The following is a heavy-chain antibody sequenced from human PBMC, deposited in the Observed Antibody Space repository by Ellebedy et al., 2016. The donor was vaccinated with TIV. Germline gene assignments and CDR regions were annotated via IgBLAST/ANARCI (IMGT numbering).Heavy chain of an antibody. CDR1: GDSISSGSYY. CDR2: IYYDGST. J-gene: IGHJ2*01. CDR3: ARQVLDGSGYFDL. V-gene: IGHV4-39*07. Sequence: SETLSLTCTVSGDSISSGSYYWGWIRQPPGKGLEWIGSIYYDGSTYYNPSLKSRVTIPVDMSKNQFSLKLSSVTAADTAVYYCARQVLDGSGYFDLWGRGTLVTVSS. D-gene: IGHD3-9*01.